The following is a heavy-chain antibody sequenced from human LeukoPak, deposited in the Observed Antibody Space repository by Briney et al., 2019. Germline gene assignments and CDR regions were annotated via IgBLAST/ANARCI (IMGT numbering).Heavy chain of an antibody. D-gene: IGHD3-22*01. J-gene: IGHJ5*02. CDR3: AREGSHYDTNWFDP. CDR1: GGSISSSSYD. Sequence: SETLSLTCTVSGGSISSSSYDWGWIRQPPGKGLEWIGSIYYSGRTSYNPSLKRRVTISVDPSKNQSCLELSSVTAADTAVYYCAREGSHYDTNWFDPWGQGTLFTVSS. CDR2: IYYSGRT. V-gene: IGHV4-39*07.